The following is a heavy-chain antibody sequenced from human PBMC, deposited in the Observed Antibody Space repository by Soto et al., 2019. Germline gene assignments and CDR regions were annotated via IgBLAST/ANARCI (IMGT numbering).Heavy chain of an antibody. D-gene: IGHD2-2*01. CDR2: ISSSSSYI. CDR1: GFTFSSYS. CDR3: ARDEVVPALLYGFFNYYGMDV. V-gene: IGHV3-21*01. Sequence: GGSLRLSCAASGFTFSSYSMNWVRQAPGKGLEWVSSISSSSSYIYYADSVKGRFTISRDNAKNSLYLQMNSLRAEDTAVYYCARDEVVPALLYGFFNYYGMDVWGQGTTVTVSS. J-gene: IGHJ6*02.